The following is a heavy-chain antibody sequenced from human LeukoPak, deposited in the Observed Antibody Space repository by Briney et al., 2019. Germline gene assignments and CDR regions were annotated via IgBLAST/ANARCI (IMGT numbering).Heavy chain of an antibody. J-gene: IGHJ4*02. Sequence: SETLSLTCAVPGGSFSGYHWNWIRQSPGKGLEWIGAINDRGQTNYNPSLESRVTISVDTSKKQFSLKLNSVTAAVTAVYYCARDPTTVVTTPFYFAFWGQGTMVTVSS. V-gene: IGHV4-34*01. D-gene: IGHD4-23*01. CDR2: INDRGQT. CDR1: GGSFSGYH. CDR3: ARDPTTVVTTPFYFAF.